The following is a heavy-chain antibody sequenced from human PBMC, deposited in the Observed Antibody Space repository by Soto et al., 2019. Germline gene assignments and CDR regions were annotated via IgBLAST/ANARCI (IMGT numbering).Heavy chain of an antibody. V-gene: IGHV4-34*01. CDR1: GGSFSGYY. CDR3: ARASLNDYRRYYYYYYGMDV. D-gene: IGHD4-4*01. CDR2: INHSGST. J-gene: IGHJ6*02. Sequence: SATQSITCAVYGGSFSGYYWSWIRQPPGKGLEWIGEINHSGSTNYNPSLKSRVTISVDTSKNQFSLKLSSVTAADTAVYYCARASLNDYRRYYYYYYGMDVWGQGTTVTVSS.